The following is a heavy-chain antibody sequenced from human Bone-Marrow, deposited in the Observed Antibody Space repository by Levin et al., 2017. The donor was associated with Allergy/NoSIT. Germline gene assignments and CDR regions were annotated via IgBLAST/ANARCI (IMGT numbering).Heavy chain of an antibody. Sequence: GGSLRLSCVGSGFSLDEYAMHWVRQPVGKGPEWVAGISWNSGTIAYADSVKGRFTIARDNAKGILYLQLNSPGPEDTAMYYCVRGGEYGWGYYGLYYFDYWGRGTLVTVSS. J-gene: IGHJ4*02. CDR1: GFSLDEYA. D-gene: IGHD3-22*01. CDR3: VRGGEYGWGYYGLYYFDY. CDR2: ISWNSGTI. V-gene: IGHV3-9*01.